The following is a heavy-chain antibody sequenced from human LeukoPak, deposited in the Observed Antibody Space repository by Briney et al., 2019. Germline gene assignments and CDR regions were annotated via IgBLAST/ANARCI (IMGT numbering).Heavy chain of an antibody. CDR3: ARDGATFSGYDWYYYVDV. D-gene: IGHD5-12*01. V-gene: IGHV3-7*01. CDR2: IKQGGSEK. J-gene: IGHJ6*03. CDR1: RFTFSNYW. Sequence: PGGSLRLSCAASRFTFSNYWMSWVRQAPGKGLEWVANIKQGGSEKYYVDSVKGRFTISRDNAKNSMYLQMNSLRAEDTAVYYCARDGATFSGYDWYYYVDVWGKGTTVTVSS.